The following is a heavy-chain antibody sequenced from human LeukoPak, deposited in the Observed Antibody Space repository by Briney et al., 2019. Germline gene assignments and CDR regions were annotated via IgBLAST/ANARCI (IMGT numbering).Heavy chain of an antibody. V-gene: IGHV1-2*02. D-gene: IGHD6-19*01. CDR2: INPNSGAT. J-gene: IGHJ4*02. CDR1: GYTFTGYY. CDR3: ARGIAVAGNDY. Sequence: ASVKVSCKASGYTFTGYYMHWVRQAPGQRLEWMGWINPNSGATDYAQKFQDRVTVTRDTSISTAYMDLSGLRSDDTAVYYCARGIAVAGNDYWGQGTLVTVSS.